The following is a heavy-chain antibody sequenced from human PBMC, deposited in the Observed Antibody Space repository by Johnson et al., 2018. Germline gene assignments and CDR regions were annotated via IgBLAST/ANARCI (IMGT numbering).Heavy chain of an antibody. V-gene: IGHV3-21*04. CDR3: ARAPYDSSGYPDAFDI. Sequence: VQLLEAGGGLVKPGGSRRLSCAASGFTFSSYSMNWVRQAPGKGLEWVSSISSSGGSTYYADSVTGRFTISRYNSKNTLYLQMTSLRAGDPAGYYRARAPYDSSGYPDAFDIWGQGTMVTVSS. D-gene: IGHD3-22*01. CDR2: ISSSGGST. J-gene: IGHJ3*02. CDR1: GFTFSSYS.